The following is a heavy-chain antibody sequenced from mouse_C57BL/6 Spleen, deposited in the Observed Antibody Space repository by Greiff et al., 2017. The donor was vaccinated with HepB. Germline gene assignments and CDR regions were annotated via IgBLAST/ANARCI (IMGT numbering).Heavy chain of an antibody. Sequence: EVKLMESGGGLVKPGGSLKLSCAASGFTFSSYAMSWVRQTPEKRLEWVATISDGGSYTYYPDNVKGRFTISRDNAKNNLYLQMSHLKSEDTAMYYCARDHPGYFDYWGQGTTLTVSS. V-gene: IGHV5-4*01. CDR1: GFTFSSYA. J-gene: IGHJ2*01. CDR2: ISDGGSYT. CDR3: ARDHPGYFDY.